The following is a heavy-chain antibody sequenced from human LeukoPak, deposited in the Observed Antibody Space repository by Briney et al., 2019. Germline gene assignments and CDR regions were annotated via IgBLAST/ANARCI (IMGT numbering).Heavy chain of an antibody. CDR3: ARAGIAVAGLDY. Sequence: GRSLRLSCAASGFTFSSYGMHWVRQAPGKGLEWVAVIWYDGSNKYSADSVKGRFTISRDNSKNTLYLQMNSLRAEDTAVYYCARAGIAVAGLDYWGQGTLVTVSS. J-gene: IGHJ4*02. CDR2: IWYDGSNK. D-gene: IGHD6-19*01. CDR1: GFTFSSYG. V-gene: IGHV3-33*01.